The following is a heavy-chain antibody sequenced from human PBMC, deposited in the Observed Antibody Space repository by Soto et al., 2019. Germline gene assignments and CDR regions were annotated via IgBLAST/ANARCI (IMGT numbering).Heavy chain of an antibody. CDR1: GYTFTGYY. CDR3: AVFIAVAGFLDY. V-gene: IGHV1-2*02. D-gene: IGHD6-19*01. Sequence: QVQLVQSGAEVKKPGASVKVSCKASGYTFTGYYMHWVRQAPGQGLEWMGWINPNRGGTNYAQKLQGRITMTRDTSISTAYMELSRLRSDDTAVYYCAVFIAVAGFLDYWGQGTLVTVSS. CDR2: INPNRGGT. J-gene: IGHJ4*02.